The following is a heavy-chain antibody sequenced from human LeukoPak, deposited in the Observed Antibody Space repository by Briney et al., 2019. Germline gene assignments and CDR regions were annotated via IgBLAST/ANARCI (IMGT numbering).Heavy chain of an antibody. CDR1: GYTFTSYG. J-gene: IGHJ4*02. CDR2: ISAYNGNT. D-gene: IGHD3-22*01. CDR3: ARDGYYDSSGYPARFDY. V-gene: IGHV1-18*03. Sequence: ALVKVSCKASGYTFTSYGISLVRHAPGQGLEWMGWISAYNGNTNYAQKLQGRVTMTTDTSTSTAYMELRSLRSDDMAVYYCARDGYYDSSGYPARFDYWGQGTLVTVSS.